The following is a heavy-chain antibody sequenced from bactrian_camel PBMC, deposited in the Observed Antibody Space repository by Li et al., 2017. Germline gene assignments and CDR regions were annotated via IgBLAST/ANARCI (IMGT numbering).Heavy chain of an antibody. CDR2: IYGTGVGTT. V-gene: IGHV3S66*01. CDR3: AEAPYRDGFSTKC. Sequence: VQLVESGGGSVQAGGSLRLSCEGSGYTYQPKCRGWFRQVPGKEREEVAGIYGTGVGTTLYADSVKGRFTISYDKSKNTAYLQMNDLKPEDTAMYYCAEAPYRDGFSTKCRGQGTQVTVS. J-gene: IGHJ4*01. D-gene: IGHD4*01. CDR1: GYTYQPKC.